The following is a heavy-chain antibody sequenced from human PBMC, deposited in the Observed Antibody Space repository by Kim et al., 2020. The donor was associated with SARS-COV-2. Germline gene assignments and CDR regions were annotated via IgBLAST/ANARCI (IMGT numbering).Heavy chain of an antibody. V-gene: IGHV3-49*03. CDR1: GFRFDGYS. J-gene: IGHJ4*02. CDR3: ARAFPYGSGSYAYFDH. Sequence: GGSLRLSCATSGFRFDGYSLTWIRQAPGKGLEWVGFIRNDAQGGTSEYAASVKGRFTISRDDSSSVVYLQMNSLKTEDTAVYFCARAFPYGSGSYAYFDHWGQGTLVTVSS. CDR2: IRNDAQGGTS. D-gene: IGHD3-10*01.